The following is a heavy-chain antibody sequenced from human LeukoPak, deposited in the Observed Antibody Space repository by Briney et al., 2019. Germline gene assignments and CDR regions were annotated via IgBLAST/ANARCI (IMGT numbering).Heavy chain of an antibody. J-gene: IGHJ6*02. Sequence: GGSLRLSCAASGFTFSTYWMHWVRQAPGKGLVWVSRNNGDGSSSTYADSVKGRFTISRDNAKNTLYLQMNSLRTEDTAVYYCTRNPGMDVWGQGTTVTVSS. CDR2: NNGDGSSS. V-gene: IGHV3-74*01. CDR1: GFTFSTYW. CDR3: TRNPGMDV.